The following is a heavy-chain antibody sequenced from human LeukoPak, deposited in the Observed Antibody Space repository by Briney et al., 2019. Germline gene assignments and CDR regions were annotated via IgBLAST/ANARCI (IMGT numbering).Heavy chain of an antibody. CDR1: GFTFSSYE. J-gene: IGHJ4*02. D-gene: IGHD1-26*01. V-gene: IGHV3-48*03. CDR3: AVLGGHYFDY. CDR2: ISSSGSTI. Sequence: PGGSLRLSCAASGFTFSSYEMNWVRQAPGKGLEWVSYISSSGSTIYYADSVKGRFTISRDNAKNSLYLQMNSLRAEDTAVYYCAVLGGHYFDYWGQGTLVTVSS.